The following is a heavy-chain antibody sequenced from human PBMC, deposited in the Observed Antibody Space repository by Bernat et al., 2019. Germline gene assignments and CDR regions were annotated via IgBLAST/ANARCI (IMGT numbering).Heavy chain of an antibody. J-gene: IGHJ4*02. CDR3: ASFREGY. Sequence: QVQLVQSGAEVKKPGASVKVSCKASGYTFTGYYMHWVRQAPGQGPEWMGWINPKSGGTNYAQKFQGRVTMTRDTSISTVYMEVSSLRSEDTAVYYCASFREGYWGQGTLVTVSS. CDR2: INPKSGGT. CDR1: GYTFTGYY. V-gene: IGHV1-2*02. D-gene: IGHD3-10*01.